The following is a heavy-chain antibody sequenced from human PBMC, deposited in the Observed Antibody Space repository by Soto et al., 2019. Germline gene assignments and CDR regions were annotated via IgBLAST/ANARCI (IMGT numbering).Heavy chain of an antibody. J-gene: IGHJ4*02. CDR3: AKDRYLDHDSRGYLFDN. D-gene: IGHD3-22*01. Sequence: EVQLLESGGDLIQPGGSLRLSFAASGFTFTIYAMAWVRKAPGKGLEWVSAISRYGDFTYYADSVEGRFTISRDNSKNTLYLQMNSLRAEDTALYYCAKDRYLDHDSRGYLFDNWGQGTLVTVSS. V-gene: IGHV3-23*01. CDR1: GFTFTIYA. CDR2: ISRYGDFT.